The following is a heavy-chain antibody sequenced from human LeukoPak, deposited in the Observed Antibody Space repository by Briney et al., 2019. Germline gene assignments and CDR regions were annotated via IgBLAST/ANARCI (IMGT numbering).Heavy chain of an antibody. J-gene: IGHJ4*02. CDR3: ARDFGYSYGYVLSDY. CDR1: GYTFTGYY. V-gene: IGHV1-2*02. Sequence: EASVKVSCKASGYTFTGYYMHWVRQAPGQGLEWMGWINPNSGGTNYAQKFQGRVTMTRDTSISTAYMELSRLRSDDTAVYYCARDFGYSYGYVLSDYWGQGTLVTVSS. D-gene: IGHD5-18*01. CDR2: INPNSGGT.